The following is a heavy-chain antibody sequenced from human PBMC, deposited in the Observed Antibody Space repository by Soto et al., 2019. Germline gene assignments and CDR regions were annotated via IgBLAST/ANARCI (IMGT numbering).Heavy chain of an antibody. CDR3: AKDRRGVVILTGYYRSDPDYYGMDV. V-gene: IGHV3-30*18. CDR1: GFTFSSYG. Sequence: QVQLVESGGGVVQPGRSLRLSCAASGFTFSSYGMHWVRQAPGKGPEWVAVISYDGSNKYYADSVKGRFTISRDNSKNTLYLQMNSLRAEDTAVYYCAKDRRGVVILTGYYRSDPDYYGMDVWGQGTTVTVSS. J-gene: IGHJ6*02. D-gene: IGHD3-9*01. CDR2: ISYDGSNK.